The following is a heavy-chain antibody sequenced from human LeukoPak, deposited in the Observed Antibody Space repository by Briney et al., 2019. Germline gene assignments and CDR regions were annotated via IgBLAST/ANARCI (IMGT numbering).Heavy chain of an antibody. D-gene: IGHD6-19*01. V-gene: IGHV3-30*18. CDR2: ISYDGSNK. Sequence: GGSLRLSCAASGFTFSSYGMHWVRQAPGKGLEWVAVISYDGSNKYYADSVKGRFTISRDNSKNTLYLQMNSLRAEDTAVYYCAKDHPVAGTYYYGMDVWGQGTTVTVSS. J-gene: IGHJ6*02. CDR3: AKDHPVAGTYYYGMDV. CDR1: GFTFSSYG.